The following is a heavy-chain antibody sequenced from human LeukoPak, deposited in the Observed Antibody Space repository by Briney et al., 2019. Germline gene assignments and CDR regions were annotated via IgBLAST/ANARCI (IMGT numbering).Heavy chain of an antibody. CDR2: FYSTGSS. J-gene: IGHJ2*01. CDR3: ARHVGGYNGETFVGDWYFDL. Sequence: PSQTLSLTCTVTGDSINAYYWSWVRQPPGMGLKWIGYFYSTGSSNYNPSLKSRVTMSKDTSKNQFSLKLTSVSAADTAIYYCARHVGGYNGETFVGDWYFDLWGRGTLVAVSS. V-gene: IGHV4-59*08. CDR1: GDSINAYY. D-gene: IGHD5-18*01.